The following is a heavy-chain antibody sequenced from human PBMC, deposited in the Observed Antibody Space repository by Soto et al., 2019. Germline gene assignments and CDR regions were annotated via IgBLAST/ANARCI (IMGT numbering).Heavy chain of an antibody. D-gene: IGHD5-12*01. CDR2: IIPIFGTA. CDR3: ARSRQMATDLINHDWLDP. Sequence: SSVKVSCKASGGTFSSYAISWVRQAPGQGLEWMGGIIPIFGTANYAQKFQGRVTITADESTSTAYMELSSLRSEDTAVYYCARSRQMATDLINHDWLDPWGQGTLVTV. CDR1: GGTFSSYA. J-gene: IGHJ5*02. V-gene: IGHV1-69*13.